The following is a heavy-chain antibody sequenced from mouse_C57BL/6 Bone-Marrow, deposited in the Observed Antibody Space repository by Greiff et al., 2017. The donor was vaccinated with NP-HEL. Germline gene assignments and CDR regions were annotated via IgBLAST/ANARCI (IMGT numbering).Heavy chain of an antibody. CDR1: GYSITSGYY. V-gene: IGHV3-6*01. J-gene: IGHJ2*01. CDR2: ISYDGSN. CDR3: ARDLFDY. Sequence: VQRVESGPGLVKPSQSLSLTCSVTGYSITSGYYWNWIRQFPGNKLEWMGYISYDGSNNYNPSLKNRISITRDTSKNQFFLKLNSVTTEDTATYYCARDLFDYWGQGTTLTVSS.